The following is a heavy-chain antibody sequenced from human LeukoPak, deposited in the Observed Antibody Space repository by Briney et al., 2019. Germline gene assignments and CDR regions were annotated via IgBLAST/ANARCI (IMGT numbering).Heavy chain of an antibody. V-gene: IGHV3-23*01. Sequence: GGSLRLSCAASGFTFSTYAMSWVPQAPGKGLEWVAVISGSGGSTYYADSVKGRFTISRDSSKNTLYLQMNSLRAEDTAVYYCAKNPNYYYDSSGYFPYWGQGTLVTVSS. CDR3: AKNPNYYYDSSGYFPY. CDR1: GFTFSTYA. J-gene: IGHJ4*02. CDR2: ISGSGGST. D-gene: IGHD3-22*01.